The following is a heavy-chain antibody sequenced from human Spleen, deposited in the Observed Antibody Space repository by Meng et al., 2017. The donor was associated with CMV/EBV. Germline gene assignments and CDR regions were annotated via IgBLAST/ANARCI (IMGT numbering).Heavy chain of an antibody. D-gene: IGHD6-6*01. Sequence: SETLSLTCTVSGGSVSSGSYCWTWIRQPPGKGLEWIGYIYYIGSTNYNPSLKSRVTISVDTSKNQFSLKLSSVTAADTAVYYCARDGSRYSSSWGWIDPWGQGTLVTVSS. CDR3: ARDGSRYSSSWGWIDP. CDR1: GGSVSSGSYC. J-gene: IGHJ5*02. CDR2: IYYIGST. V-gene: IGHV4-61*01.